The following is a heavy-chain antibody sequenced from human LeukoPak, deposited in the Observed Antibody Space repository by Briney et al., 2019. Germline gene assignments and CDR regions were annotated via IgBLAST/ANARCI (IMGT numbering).Heavy chain of an antibody. D-gene: IGHD3-10*01. V-gene: IGHV4-59*01. Sequence: SETLSLTCTVSGGSISSYYWSWIRQPPGKGLEWIGYIYYSGSTNYNPSLKSRVTISVDTSKNQFSLKLSSVTAADTAVYYCAREQGGTMVRGVSSFDYWGQGTLVTVSS. CDR3: AREQGGTMVRGVSSFDY. CDR2: IYYSGST. CDR1: GGSISSYY. J-gene: IGHJ4*02.